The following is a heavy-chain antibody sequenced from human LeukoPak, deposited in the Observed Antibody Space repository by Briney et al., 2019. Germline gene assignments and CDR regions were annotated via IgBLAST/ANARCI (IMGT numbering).Heavy chain of an antibody. V-gene: IGHV3-21*01. D-gene: IGHD6-13*01. CDR3: ARVKDRSSWSGTTDY. CDR2: ISSSSYI. J-gene: IGHJ4*02. CDR1: GFTFSSYS. Sequence: PGGSLRLSCAASGFTFSSYSMTWVRQAPGKGLEWVSSISSSSYIYYADSVKGRFTISRDNAKNSLYLQMNSLRAEDTAVYYCARVKDRSSWSGTTDYWGQGTLVTVSS.